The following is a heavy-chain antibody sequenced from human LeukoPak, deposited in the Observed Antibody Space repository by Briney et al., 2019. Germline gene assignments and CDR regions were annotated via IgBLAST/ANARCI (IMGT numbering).Heavy chain of an antibody. CDR3: ARDKETYCSSTSCSTDY. Sequence: GGSLRLSCAASGFTFSSYSMNWVRQAPGKGLEWVSSISHTSSYIYYADSVKGRFTISRDNAKNSLYLQMNSLRAEDTAVYYRARDKETYCSSTSCSTDYWGQGTLVTVSS. CDR2: ISHTSSYI. D-gene: IGHD2-2*01. V-gene: IGHV3-21*01. J-gene: IGHJ4*02. CDR1: GFTFSSYS.